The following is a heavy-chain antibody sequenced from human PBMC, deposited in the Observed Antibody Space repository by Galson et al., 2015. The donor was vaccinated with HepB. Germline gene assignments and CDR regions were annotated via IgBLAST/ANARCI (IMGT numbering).Heavy chain of an antibody. CDR2: ILYDGSNK. Sequence: SLRLSCAASGFTFSSYGMHWVRQAPGKGLEWVAFILYDGSNKYYADSVKGRFTISRDNSKNTLYLQMNSLRAEDTAVYYCARLPLYGSGSQSHHDAFDIWGQGTMVTVSS. CDR1: GFTFSSYG. D-gene: IGHD3-10*01. V-gene: IGHV3-30*02. CDR3: ARLPLYGSGSQSHHDAFDI. J-gene: IGHJ3*02.